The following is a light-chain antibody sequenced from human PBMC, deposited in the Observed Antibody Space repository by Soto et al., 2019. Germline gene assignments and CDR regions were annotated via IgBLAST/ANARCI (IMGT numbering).Light chain of an antibody. CDR1: QSISSW. CDR3: QQDNSFPT. V-gene: IGKV1-5*03. J-gene: IGKJ1*01. Sequence: DIQMNQSPSTLSASVGDRVTITCRASQSISSWLAWYQQKPGKAPKLLIYKAESLESGVPSRFNGSGSGTEFTLTISCLRPDDFATYYCQQDNSFPTFGQGTKVEI. CDR2: KAE.